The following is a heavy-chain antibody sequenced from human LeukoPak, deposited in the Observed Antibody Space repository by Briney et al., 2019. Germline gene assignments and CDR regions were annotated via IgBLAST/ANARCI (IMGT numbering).Heavy chain of an antibody. D-gene: IGHD2-15*01. CDR2: IYYSGST. CDR1: GGSISSSSYY. V-gene: IGHV4-39*07. Sequence: SETLSLTCTVSGGSISSSSYYWGWIRQPPGKGLEWIGSIYYSGSTYYNPSLKSRVTISVDTSKNQFSLKLSSVTAADTAVYYCARSYCSGGSCPRGWYFDLWGRGTLVTVPS. CDR3: ARSYCSGGSCPRGWYFDL. J-gene: IGHJ2*01.